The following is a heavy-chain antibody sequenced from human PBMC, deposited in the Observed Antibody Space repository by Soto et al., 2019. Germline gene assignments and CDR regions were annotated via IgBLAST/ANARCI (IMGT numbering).Heavy chain of an antibody. CDR1: GFTFSSYG. J-gene: IGHJ3*02. CDR3: AKDGYSSSGGAFDI. D-gene: IGHD6-13*01. V-gene: IGHV3-30*18. CDR2: ISYDGSNK. Sequence: QVQLVESGGGVVQPGRSLRLSCAASGFTFSSYGWHWVRQAPGKGVEWGAVISYDGSNKYYADSVKGRFTISRDNSKNTLYLQMNSLRAEDTAVYYCAKDGYSSSGGAFDIWGQGTMVTVSS.